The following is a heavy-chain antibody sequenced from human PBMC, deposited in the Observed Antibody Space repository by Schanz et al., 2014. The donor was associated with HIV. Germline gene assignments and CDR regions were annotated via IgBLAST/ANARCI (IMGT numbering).Heavy chain of an antibody. Sequence: QVQLVESRGGVVQPGRSLRLSCTASGFTFSSSGMHWVRQAPGKGLEWVAAMWYDESHKGYADSVKGRFTISRDNSKNTLYLQMNSLRAEDTAVYYCAKGGGWLHFWLDYWGQGTLVTVSS. CDR1: GFTFSSSG. J-gene: IGHJ4*02. CDR3: AKGGGWLHFWLDY. V-gene: IGHV3-33*06. D-gene: IGHD5-12*01. CDR2: MWYDESHK.